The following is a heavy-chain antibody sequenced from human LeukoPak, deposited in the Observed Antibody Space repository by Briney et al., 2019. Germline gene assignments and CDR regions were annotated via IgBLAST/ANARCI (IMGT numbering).Heavy chain of an antibody. CDR2: IYHSGST. Sequence: SETLSLTCTVSGYSISSGYYWGWIRPPPGKGLEWIGSIYHSGSTYYNPSLKSRVTISVDTSKNQFSLKLSSVTAADTAVYYCARDPPPMVRGVIPWFDPWGQGTLVTVSS. V-gene: IGHV4-38-2*02. J-gene: IGHJ5*02. CDR3: ARDPPPMVRGVIPWFDP. D-gene: IGHD3-10*01. CDR1: GYSISSGYY.